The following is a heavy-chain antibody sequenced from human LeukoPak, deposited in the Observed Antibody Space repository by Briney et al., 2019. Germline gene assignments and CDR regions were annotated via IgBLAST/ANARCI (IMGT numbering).Heavy chain of an antibody. V-gene: IGHV1-2*02. J-gene: IGHJ4*02. Sequence: ASVKVSCKASGYTFTGYYMHWERQAPGQGLEWMGWINPNSGGTNYAQKFQGRVTMTRDTSISTAYMELSGLRSDDTAVYYCARDGSEWELLLDYWGQGTLVTVSS. CDR1: GYTFTGYY. CDR2: INPNSGGT. CDR3: ARDGSEWELLLDY. D-gene: IGHD1-26*01.